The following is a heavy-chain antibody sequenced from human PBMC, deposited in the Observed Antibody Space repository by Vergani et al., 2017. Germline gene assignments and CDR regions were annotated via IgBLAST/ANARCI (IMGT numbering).Heavy chain of an antibody. CDR1: GGSISSYY. J-gene: IGHJ6*02. D-gene: IGHD5-24*01. CDR2: IYYSGGA. V-gene: IGHV4-59*01. Sequence: QVQLQESGPGLVKPSETLSLTCTVSGGSISSYYWSWIRQPPGQGLEWIGYIYYSGGANYNPSLKSRVTISVDTSKNQFSLKLSSVTAADTAVYYCARVEMATEGPLHYYYGMDVWGQGTTVTVSS. CDR3: ARVEMATEGPLHYYYGMDV.